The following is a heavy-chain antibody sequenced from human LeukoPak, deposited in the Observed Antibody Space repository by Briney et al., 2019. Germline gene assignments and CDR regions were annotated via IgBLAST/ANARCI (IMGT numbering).Heavy chain of an antibody. Sequence: GASVKVSCKASGGTFSSYAISWVRQAPGQGLEWMGRIIPILGIANYAQKFQGRDTITADESTSTAYMELSSLRSEDTAVYYCARVGENGDYYFDYWGQGTLVTVSS. CDR1: GGTFSSYA. CDR3: ARVGENGDYYFDY. D-gene: IGHD4-17*01. J-gene: IGHJ4*02. V-gene: IGHV1-69*04. CDR2: IIPILGIA.